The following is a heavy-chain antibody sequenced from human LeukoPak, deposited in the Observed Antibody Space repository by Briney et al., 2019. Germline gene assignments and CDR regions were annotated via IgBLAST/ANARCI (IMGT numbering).Heavy chain of an antibody. CDR2: IIPILGIA. Sequence: SVKVSCKASGGTFSSYAISWVRQAPGQGLEWMGRIIPILGIANYAQKFQGRVTITVDKSTSTAYMVLSSLRSEDTAVYYCARVGNRDGYNNYWGQGTLVTVSS. D-gene: IGHD5-24*01. CDR1: GGTFSSYA. V-gene: IGHV1-69*04. J-gene: IGHJ4*02. CDR3: ARVGNRDGYNNY.